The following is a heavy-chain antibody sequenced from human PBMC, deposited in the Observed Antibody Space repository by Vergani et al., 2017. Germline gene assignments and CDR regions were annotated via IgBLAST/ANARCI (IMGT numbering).Heavy chain of an antibody. CDR2: IYYSGST. J-gene: IGHJ5*02. D-gene: IGHD1-26*01. CDR3: ARHPSTPLLRHRANWFDP. V-gene: IGHV4-39*01. Sequence: QLQLQESGPGLVKPSETLSLTCTVSGGSISSSSYYWGWIRQPPGKGLEWIGSIYYSGSTNYNPSLKRRVTISVATSKNQFSLKLSSVTAADTAVYYCARHPSTPLLRHRANWFDPWGQGTLVTVSS. CDR1: GGSISSSSYY.